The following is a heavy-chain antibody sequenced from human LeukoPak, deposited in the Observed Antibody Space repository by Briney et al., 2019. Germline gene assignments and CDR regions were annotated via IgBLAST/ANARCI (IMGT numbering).Heavy chain of an antibody. V-gene: IGHV1-69*06. D-gene: IGHD3-9*01. CDR3: ARLYYDILTGYYGNWFDP. CDR2: IIPIFGTA. Sequence: ASVKVSCKASGGTFSSYAISWVRQAPGQGLEWMGGIIPIFGTANYAQKFQGRVTITADKSTSTAYMELSSLRSEDTAVYYCARLYYDILTGYYGNWFDPWAREPWSPSPQ. CDR1: GGTFSSYA. J-gene: IGHJ5*02.